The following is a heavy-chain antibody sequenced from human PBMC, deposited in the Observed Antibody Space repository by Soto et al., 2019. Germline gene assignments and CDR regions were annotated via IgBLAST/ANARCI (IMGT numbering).Heavy chain of an antibody. CDR2: ITWNGGTT. Sequence: EQQLVEFGGTVVRSGGSQRLSCVGSGFTFEHYGMTWVRQTPGKGPEWVAGITWNGGTTGYIDSVKGRFTIARDNAKNTLYLQMNSLRPDDTALYYCARGLDAFDLWGQGTRVTVSS. CDR3: ARGLDAFDL. J-gene: IGHJ3*01. CDR1: GFTFEHYG. V-gene: IGHV3-20*04.